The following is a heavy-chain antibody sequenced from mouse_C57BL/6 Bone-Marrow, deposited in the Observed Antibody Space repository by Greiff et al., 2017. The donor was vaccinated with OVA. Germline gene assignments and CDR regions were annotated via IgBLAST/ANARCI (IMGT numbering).Heavy chain of an antibody. D-gene: IGHD3-2*02. Sequence: QVQLQQSGAELARPGASVKLSRKASGYTFTSYGISWVKQRTGQGLEWIGEIYPRSGNTYYNEKFKGKATLTADKSSSTAYMELRSLTSEDSAVYFCARKRQLRLGDYWGQGTTLTVSS. CDR1: GYTFTSYG. J-gene: IGHJ2*01. CDR3: ARKRQLRLGDY. V-gene: IGHV1-81*01. CDR2: IYPRSGNT.